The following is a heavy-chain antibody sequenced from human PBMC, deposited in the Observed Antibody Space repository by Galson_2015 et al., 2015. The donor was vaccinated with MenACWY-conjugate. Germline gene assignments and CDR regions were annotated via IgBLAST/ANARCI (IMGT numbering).Heavy chain of an antibody. V-gene: IGHV6-1*01. D-gene: IGHD6-19*01. Sequence: CAISGDSVSSNSAAWIWIRQSPSRGLEWLGRTYYRSRWFNDYAESVRSRITINPDTSKNQFSLQLSSVTPEDTAVYYCARDKGYLSGWSSNSLNWIDSWGQGTLVTVSS. CDR2: TYYRSRWFN. J-gene: IGHJ5*01. CDR1: GDSVSSNSAA. CDR3: ARDKGYLSGWSSNSLNWIDS.